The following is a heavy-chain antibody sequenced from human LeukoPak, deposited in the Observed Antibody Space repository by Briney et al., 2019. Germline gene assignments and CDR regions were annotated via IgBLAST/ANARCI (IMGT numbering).Heavy chain of an antibody. D-gene: IGHD6-19*01. CDR3: AKDSRSSGWYNWFDP. CDR2: ISGSGDST. J-gene: IGHJ5*02. V-gene: IGHV3-23*01. CDR1: GFTFSSYA. Sequence: SGGSLRLSCTASGFTFSSYAMSWVRQAPGKGLDWVSAISGSGDSTYYADSVKGRFTISRDNSKNTLYLQMNRLRAEDTAIYYCAKDSRSSGWYNWFDPWGQGTLVTVSS.